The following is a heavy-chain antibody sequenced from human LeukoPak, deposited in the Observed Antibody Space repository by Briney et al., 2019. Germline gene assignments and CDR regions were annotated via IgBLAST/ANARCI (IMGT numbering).Heavy chain of an antibody. CDR3: ARRVGYCGGDNCYESDS. Sequence: PSETLSLTCTVSGXSISSNGYYWAWLRQSPGKGLEFIGSISYRGSTNYSPSLKSRVTISVETSKNQFSLELRSVTAADTAVYYCARRVGYCGGDNCYESDSWGQGTLVTVSS. D-gene: IGHD2-15*01. CDR1: GXSISSNGYY. CDR2: ISYRGST. J-gene: IGHJ4*02. V-gene: IGHV4-39*01.